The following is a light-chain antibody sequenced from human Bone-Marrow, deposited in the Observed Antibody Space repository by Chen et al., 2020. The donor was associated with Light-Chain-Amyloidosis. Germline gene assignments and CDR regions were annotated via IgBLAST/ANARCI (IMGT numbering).Light chain of an antibody. CDR2: DDS. J-gene: IGLJ3*02. Sequence: SYVLTQPSSVSVAPGQTATIACGGNNIGSTSVHWYQQPPGQAPLLVVYDDSDRPSGIPERWSGSNSGNTATLTISRVEAGDEADYDCQVWDRSSDRPVFGGGTKLTVL. CDR1: NIGSTS. CDR3: QVWDRSSDRPV. V-gene: IGLV3-21*02.